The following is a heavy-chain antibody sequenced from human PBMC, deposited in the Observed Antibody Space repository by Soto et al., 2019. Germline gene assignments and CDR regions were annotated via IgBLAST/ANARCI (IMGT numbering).Heavy chain of an antibody. D-gene: IGHD6-6*01. V-gene: IGHV3-30*07. Sequence: PGGSLRLSCTASGFIFTNYVFHWVRQGPGKGLEWVVGISGDGSATHYADSVKGRFTISRDNAKNSLYLQMNSLRVEDTAVYYCARGVYSFDYWGQGTLVTVSS. CDR2: ISGDGSAT. J-gene: IGHJ4*02. CDR3: ARGVYSFDY. CDR1: GFIFTNYV.